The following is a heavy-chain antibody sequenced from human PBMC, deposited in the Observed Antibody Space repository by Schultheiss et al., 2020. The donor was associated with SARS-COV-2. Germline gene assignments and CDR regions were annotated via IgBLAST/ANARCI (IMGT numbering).Heavy chain of an antibody. D-gene: IGHD1-26*01. Sequence: GGSLRLSCAASGFTFSNAWMSWVRQAPGKGLEWVGRIKSKTDGGTTDYAAPVKGRFTISRDNAKNSLYLQMNSLRAEDTAVYYCASWEVGATRYYYGMDVWGQGTTVTVSS. J-gene: IGHJ6*02. CDR3: ASWEVGATRYYYGMDV. CDR2: IKSKTDGGTT. CDR1: GFTFSNAW. V-gene: IGHV3-15*01.